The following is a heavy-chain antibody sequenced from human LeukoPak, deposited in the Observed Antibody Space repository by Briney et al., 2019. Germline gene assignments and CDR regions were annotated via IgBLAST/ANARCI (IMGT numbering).Heavy chain of an antibody. CDR2: ISDYNGNT. J-gene: IGHJ4*02. CDR3: ARGEELGSSGWYRARGNY. V-gene: IGHV1-18*01. CDR1: GYTFTSYG. D-gene: IGHD6-19*01. Sequence: SVKVSCTASGYTFTSYGISWVRQAPGQGLKWMGWISDYNGNTNYAQKLQGRVTMTTDTSTSTAYMELRSLRSDDTAVYYCARGEELGSSGWYRARGNYWGQGTLVTVSS.